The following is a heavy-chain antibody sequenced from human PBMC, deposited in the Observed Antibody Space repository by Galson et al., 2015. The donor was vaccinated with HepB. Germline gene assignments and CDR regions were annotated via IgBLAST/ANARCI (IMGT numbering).Heavy chain of an antibody. J-gene: IGHJ6*04. V-gene: IGHV4-31*03. D-gene: IGHD2-2*01. CDR3: ARVPGPYCSSTSCYPPRDV. CDR2: IYYSGST. Sequence: LSLTCTVSGGSIGSGGYYWSWIRQHPGKGLEWIGYIYYSGSTYYNPSLKSRVTISVDTSKNQFSLKLSSVTAADTAVYYCARVPGPYCSSTSCYPPRDVWGKGTTVTVSS. CDR1: GGSIGSGGYY.